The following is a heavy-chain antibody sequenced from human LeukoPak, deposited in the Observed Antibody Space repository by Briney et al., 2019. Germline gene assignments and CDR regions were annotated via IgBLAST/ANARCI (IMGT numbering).Heavy chain of an antibody. Sequence: SGPTLVKPTQTLTLTCTFSGFSLSTSGVGVGWIRQPPGKALEWLALIYWDDDKRYSPSLKSRLTITKDTSKNQVVLTMTNMDPVDTATYYCAGSSGYYYPHHDAFDIWGQGTMVTVSS. CDR2: IYWDDDK. J-gene: IGHJ3*02. D-gene: IGHD3-22*01. V-gene: IGHV2-5*02. CDR1: GFSLSTSGVG. CDR3: AGSSGYYYPHHDAFDI.